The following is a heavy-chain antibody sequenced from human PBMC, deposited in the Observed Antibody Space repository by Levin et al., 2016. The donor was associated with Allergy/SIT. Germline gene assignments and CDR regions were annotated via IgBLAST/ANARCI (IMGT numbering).Heavy chain of an antibody. V-gene: IGHV4-38-2*01. Sequence: RQAPGKGLEWIGSVYHSGRTYYNPSLKSRVTISADTSKNQFSLHLSSVTAADTAVFYCARSDLRDGYNGFQYWGQGTLVTVSS. J-gene: IGHJ1*01. CDR2: VYHSGRT. CDR3: ARSDLRDGYNGFQY. D-gene: IGHD5-24*01.